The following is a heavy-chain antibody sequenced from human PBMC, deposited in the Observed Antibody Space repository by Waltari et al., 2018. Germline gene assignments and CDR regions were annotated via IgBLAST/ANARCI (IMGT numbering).Heavy chain of an antibody. Sequence: QLQLQESGPGLVKPSETLSLTCTVSGGSISSSSYYWGWIRQPPGKGLEWIGSIYYSGSTYYNPSLKSRVTISVDTSKNQFSRKLSSVTAADTAVYYCARLKNVYGMDVWGQGTTVTVSS. J-gene: IGHJ6*02. CDR1: GGSISSSSYY. V-gene: IGHV4-39*01. CDR2: IYYSGST. CDR3: ARLKNVYGMDV.